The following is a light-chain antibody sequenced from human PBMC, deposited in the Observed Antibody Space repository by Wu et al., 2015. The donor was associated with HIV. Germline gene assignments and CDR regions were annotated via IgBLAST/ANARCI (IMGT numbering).Light chain of an antibody. J-gene: IGKJ1*01. CDR2: AAS. CDR1: QSLSSSY. V-gene: IGKV3-20*01. Sequence: EIVLTQSPGTLSLSPGERATLSCRVSQSLSSSYLAWYQQKPGQAPRLLIYAASSRATGIPDRFSGSGYGTDFTLTISRLEPEDFAVYYCQQYGSSSWTLAKGPRWKSN. CDR3: QQYGSSSWT.